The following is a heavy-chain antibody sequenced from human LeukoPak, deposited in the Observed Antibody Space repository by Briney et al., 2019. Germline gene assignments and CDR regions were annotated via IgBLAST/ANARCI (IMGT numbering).Heavy chain of an antibody. CDR2: INPNSGGL. D-gene: IGHD6-19*01. V-gene: IGHV1-2*06. J-gene: IGHJ4*02. CDR1: GYTFTGYY. Sequence: GASVKVSCKASGYTFTGYYMHWVRQAPGQGLKWMGRINPNSGGLNYAQKFQGRVTMTRDTSLSTTYMELNRLRSDDTAVYYCALPVYSSGWYDFDYWGQGTLVTVSS. CDR3: ALPVYSSGWYDFDY.